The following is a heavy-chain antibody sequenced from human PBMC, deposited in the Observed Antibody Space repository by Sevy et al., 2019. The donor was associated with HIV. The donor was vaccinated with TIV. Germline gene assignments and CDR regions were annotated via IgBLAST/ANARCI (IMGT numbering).Heavy chain of an antibody. CDR1: GFTFSSYA. CDR2: ISGSGGST. D-gene: IGHD3-22*01. Sequence: GGSLRLSCAASGFTFSSYAMSWVRQAPGKGLEWVSAISGSGGSTYYADSVKGRFTISRDNSKKTLYLQMNSLRAEDTAVYYCAKDLGIVVVITHDAFDIWGQGTMVTVSS. CDR3: AKDLGIVVVITHDAFDI. J-gene: IGHJ3*02. V-gene: IGHV3-23*01.